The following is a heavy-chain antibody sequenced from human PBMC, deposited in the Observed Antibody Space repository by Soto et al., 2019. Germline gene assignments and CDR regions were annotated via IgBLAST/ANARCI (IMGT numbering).Heavy chain of an antibody. D-gene: IGHD3-3*01. J-gene: IGHJ6*03. V-gene: IGHV1-8*01. CDR1: GYTFTSYD. CDR2: MKPNSGNT. CDR3: ARGYDFWSGPDYYYYMDV. Sequence: ASVKVSCKASGYTFTSYDINWVRQATGQGLEWMGWMKPNSGNTGYAQKFQGRVTMTRNTAISTAYMELSSLRSEDTAVYYCARGYDFWSGPDYYYYMDVWGKRTTVTVSS.